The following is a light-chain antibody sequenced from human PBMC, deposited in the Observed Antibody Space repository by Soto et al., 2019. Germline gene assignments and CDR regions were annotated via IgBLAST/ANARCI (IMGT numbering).Light chain of an antibody. CDR1: QGISSY. V-gene: IGKV1-9*01. Sequence: IQLTQSPSSLSASVGDRVTITCRASQGISSYLAWYQQKPGKAPKLLIYAASTLQSGVPSRFSGGGSGTEFTLTISSLQPEDFATYYCQHLYSYPLFTFGPGTKVDIK. CDR2: AAS. J-gene: IGKJ3*01. CDR3: QHLYSYPLFT.